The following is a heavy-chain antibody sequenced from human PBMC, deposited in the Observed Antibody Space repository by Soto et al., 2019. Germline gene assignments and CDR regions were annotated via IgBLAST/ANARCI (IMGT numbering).Heavy chain of an antibody. V-gene: IGHV3-33*01. D-gene: IGHD1-26*01. Sequence: GGSLRLSCAASGFTFSSYGMHWVRQAPGKGLEWVAVIWYDGSNKYYADSVKGRFTISRDNSKNTLYLQMNSLRAEDTAVYYCAGGSGSLTYYYYGMDVWGQGTTVTVSS. CDR2: IWYDGSNK. CDR3: AGGSGSLTYYYYGMDV. J-gene: IGHJ6*02. CDR1: GFTFSSYG.